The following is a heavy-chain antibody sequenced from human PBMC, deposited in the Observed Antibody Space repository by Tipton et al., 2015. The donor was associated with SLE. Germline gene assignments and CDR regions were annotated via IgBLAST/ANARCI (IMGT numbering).Heavy chain of an antibody. CDR1: GFTFDDYA. D-gene: IGHD3-10*01. CDR3: AKENGSGSYLDY. CDR2: ISWNSGSI. V-gene: IGHV3-9*01. Sequence: RSLRLSCAASGFTFDDYAMHWVRQAPGKGLEWVSGISWNSGSIGYADSVKGRFTISRDNSKNTLYLQMNSLRAEDTAVYYCAKENGSGSYLDYWGQGTLVTVSS. J-gene: IGHJ4*02.